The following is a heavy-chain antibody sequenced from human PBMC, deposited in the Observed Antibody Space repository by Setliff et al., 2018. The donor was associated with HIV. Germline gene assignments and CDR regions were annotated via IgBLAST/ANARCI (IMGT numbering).Heavy chain of an antibody. CDR1: GYTFTSYG. J-gene: IGHJ4*02. V-gene: IGHV1-18*01. D-gene: IGHD4-17*01. CDR3: ARDNGDYFDY. CDR2: ISAYNGNT. Sequence: VSVKVSCKASGYTFTSYGISWVRQAPGQGLEWMGWISAYNGNTNYAQKFQGRVTMTTDTSTSTAHMELRSLRSDDTAVYYCARDNGDYFDYWGQGTLVTVSS.